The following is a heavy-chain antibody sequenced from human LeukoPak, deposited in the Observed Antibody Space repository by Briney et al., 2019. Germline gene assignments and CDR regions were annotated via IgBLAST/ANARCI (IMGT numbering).Heavy chain of an antibody. CDR1: GYTFTSYY. D-gene: IGHD6-13*01. CDR3: ARQLARDYYYYYYMDV. CDR2: INPSGGST. V-gene: IGHV1-46*01. Sequence: ASVKVSCKASGYTFTSYYMHWVRQAPGQGLEWMGIINPSGGSTSYAQKFQGRVTMTRDTSTSTVYMELSSLRSEDTAVYYCARQLARDYYYYYYMDVWGKGTTVTVSS. J-gene: IGHJ6*03.